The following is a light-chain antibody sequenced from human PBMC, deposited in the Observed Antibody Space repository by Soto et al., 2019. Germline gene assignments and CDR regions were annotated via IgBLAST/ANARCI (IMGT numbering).Light chain of an antibody. CDR1: SSDVGSNNR. CDR3: NSYTNSSPYV. Sequence: QSVLTQPPSVSGSPGQSVTITCTGTSSDVGSNNRISWYQQAPGTAPKVMIYEVNKRPSGVPERFSGSKSGNTASLTISGLQAEDEADYYCNSYTNSSPYVFGTGTKVTVL. V-gene: IGLV2-18*02. J-gene: IGLJ1*01. CDR2: EVN.